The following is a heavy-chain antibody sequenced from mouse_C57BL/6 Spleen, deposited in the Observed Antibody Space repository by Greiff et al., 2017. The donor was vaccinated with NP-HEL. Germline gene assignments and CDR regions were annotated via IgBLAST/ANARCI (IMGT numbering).Heavy chain of an antibody. Sequence: QVQLQQSGAELVRPGASVTLSCKASGYTFTDYEMHWVKQTPVHGLEWIGAIDPETGGTAYNQKFKGKAILTADKSSSTAYMELRSLTSEDSAVYYCTRAYDYDFDYWGQGTTLTVSS. V-gene: IGHV1-15*01. CDR3: TRAYDYDFDY. D-gene: IGHD2-4*01. CDR2: IDPETGGT. CDR1: GYTFTDYE. J-gene: IGHJ2*01.